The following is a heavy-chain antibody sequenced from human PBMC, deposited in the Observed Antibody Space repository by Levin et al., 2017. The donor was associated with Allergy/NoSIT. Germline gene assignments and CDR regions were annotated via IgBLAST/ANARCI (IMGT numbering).Heavy chain of an antibody. CDR3: TRDAGSSGHDWYFEL. D-gene: IGHD6-25*01. Sequence: GGSLRLSCAASGFTFSSYWMNWVRQAPGKGLVWVSRIKSDGRSTSYADSVKGRFTISRDNAKNTLYLQMNSLRAEDTAVYYCTRDAGSSGHDWYFELWGRGTLVTVSS. CDR2: IKSDGRST. J-gene: IGHJ2*01. V-gene: IGHV3-74*01. CDR1: GFTFSSYW.